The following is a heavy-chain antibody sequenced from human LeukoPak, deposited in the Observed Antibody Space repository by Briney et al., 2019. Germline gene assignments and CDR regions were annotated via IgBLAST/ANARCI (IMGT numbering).Heavy chain of an antibody. V-gene: IGHV3-21*01. CDR1: GFTFSSYS. J-gene: IGHJ6*03. Sequence: GGSLRLSCAASGFTFSSYSMNWVRQAPGKGLEWVSSISSSSSYMYYADSVKGRFTISRDNAKNSLYLQMNSLRAEDTAVYYCARGPYSSSWYHYYYMDVWGKGTTVTVSS. D-gene: IGHD6-13*01. CDR2: ISSSSSYM. CDR3: ARGPYSSSWYHYYYMDV.